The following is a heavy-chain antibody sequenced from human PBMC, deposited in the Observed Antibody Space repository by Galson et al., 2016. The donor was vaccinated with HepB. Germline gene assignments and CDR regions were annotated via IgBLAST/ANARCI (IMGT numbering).Heavy chain of an antibody. CDR1: GFTFSSYE. CDR2: ISSSGSTI. CDR3: ARDLGGWTPDY. J-gene: IGHJ4*02. V-gene: IGHV3-48*03. Sequence: SLRLSCAASGFTFSSYEMNWVRQAPGKGLEWVSYISSSGSTIAYADSVKGRFTISRDNAKNSLCLQMNSLRAEDTAVYYCARDLGGWTPDYWGQGIQVTVSS. D-gene: IGHD2-15*01.